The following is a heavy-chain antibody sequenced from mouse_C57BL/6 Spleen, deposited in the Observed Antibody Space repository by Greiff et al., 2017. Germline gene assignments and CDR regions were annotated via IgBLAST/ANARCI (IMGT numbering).Heavy chain of an antibody. Sequence: QVQLQQSGAELVKPGASVTMSCKASGYTFTSYWITWVKQRPGQGLEWIGDIYPGSGSTNYNEKFKSKATLTVDTSSSTAYMQLSSLTSEDSAVYYCARWYYGSSYVDYWGQGTTLTVSS. CDR2: IYPGSGST. V-gene: IGHV1-55*01. D-gene: IGHD1-1*01. CDR1: GYTFTSYW. CDR3: ARWYYGSSYVDY. J-gene: IGHJ2*01.